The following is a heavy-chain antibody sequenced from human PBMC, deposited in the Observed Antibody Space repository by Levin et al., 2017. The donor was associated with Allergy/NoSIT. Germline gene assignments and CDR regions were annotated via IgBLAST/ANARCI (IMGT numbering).Heavy chain of an antibody. CDR3: AQEPSSWGVFDY. D-gene: IGHD3-10*01. CDR2: LGGSGGPS. Sequence: GESLKISCAASGFTFSNYAMAWVRQAPGKGLEWVSSLGGSGGPSYYVDSVKGRFTSARDNSKNTLYLQMNGLRAEDTAVYYCAQEPSSWGVFDYWGQGTLVAVSS. V-gene: IGHV3-23*01. J-gene: IGHJ4*02. CDR1: GFTFSNYA.